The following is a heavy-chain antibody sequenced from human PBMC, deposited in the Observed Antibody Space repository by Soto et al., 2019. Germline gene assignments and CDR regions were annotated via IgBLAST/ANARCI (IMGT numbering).Heavy chain of an antibody. V-gene: IGHV4-59*01. CDR2: IYSSGST. CDR3: ARDHPHSYGVYYFDY. D-gene: IGHD5-18*01. Sequence: SETLSLTCTVSGGSISNYYWNWIRQSPGKGLEWIGYIYSSGSTHYNPSLQNRVTISIDTSKNQVSLKVNYVTAADTAVYYCARDHPHSYGVYYFDYWGQGTPVTVSS. CDR1: GGSISNYY. J-gene: IGHJ4*02.